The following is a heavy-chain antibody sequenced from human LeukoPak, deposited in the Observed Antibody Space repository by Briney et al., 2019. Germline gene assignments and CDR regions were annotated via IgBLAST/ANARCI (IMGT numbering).Heavy chain of an antibody. D-gene: IGHD1-14*01. CDR2: INPNSGGT. J-gene: IGHJ4*02. CDR1: GYTFTGYY. Sequence: ASVKVSCKASGYTFTGYYMHWVRQAPAQGLEWMGWINPNSGGTNFAQKFQDRVTMTRDTSISTAYMELSRLRSDDTAVYYCARAPWHRGFDCWGQGTLVTVSS. CDR3: ARAPWHRGFDC. V-gene: IGHV1-2*02.